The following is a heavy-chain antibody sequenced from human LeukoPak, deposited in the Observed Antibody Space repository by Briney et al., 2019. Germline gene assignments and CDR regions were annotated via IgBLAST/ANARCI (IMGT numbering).Heavy chain of an antibody. Sequence: GGSLRLSCAGSTFAFGGYWIHWVRQLPGKGLAWVSRIHSAGGRIRWADSVKGRFTISRDNAKNTVYLQMNSLRPEDSAVYYCVADRGNWSGGDFWGRGTLVIVSS. J-gene: IGHJ4*02. V-gene: IGHV3-74*01. CDR1: TFAFGGYW. D-gene: IGHD3-10*01. CDR3: VADRGNWSGGDF. CDR2: IHSAGGRI.